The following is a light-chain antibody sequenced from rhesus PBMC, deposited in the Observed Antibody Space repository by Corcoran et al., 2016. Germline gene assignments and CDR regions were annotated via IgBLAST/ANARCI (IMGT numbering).Light chain of an antibody. Sequence: DIQMTQSPSSLSASVGDRVTITCRASENVNNYLHWYQQKPGKAPQLLIYAASTLQSGVPSRFSGSGSGTNYTFTISSLQPEDVATYYCQHSYDTPFTFGPGTKLDIK. CDR3: QHSYDTPFT. CDR2: AAS. CDR1: ENVNNY. J-gene: IGKJ3*01. V-gene: IGKV1-74*01.